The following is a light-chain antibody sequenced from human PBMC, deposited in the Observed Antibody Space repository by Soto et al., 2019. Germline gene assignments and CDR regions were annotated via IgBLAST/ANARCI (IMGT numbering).Light chain of an antibody. Sequence: EIVLTQSPATLSLSPGERATLSCRASQSVRTYLAWYQQKPGQAPRLLIYDASNRAPGIPARFSGSGSGTDFTLTISSREPEDFAVYYCQQRSDWPPYTFGQGTKLEIK. V-gene: IGKV3-11*01. CDR1: QSVRTY. CDR2: DAS. CDR3: QQRSDWPPYT. J-gene: IGKJ2*01.